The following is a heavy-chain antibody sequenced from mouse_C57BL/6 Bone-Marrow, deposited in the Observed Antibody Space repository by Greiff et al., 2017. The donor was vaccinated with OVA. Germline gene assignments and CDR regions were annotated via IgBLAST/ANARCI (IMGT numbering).Heavy chain of an antibody. CDR1: GFTFSSYA. CDR2: ISDGGSYT. CDR3: ASDQHCYDKGC. Sequence: DVLLVESGGGLVKPGGSLKLSCAASGFTFSSYAMSWVRQTPEKGLEWVAAISDGGSYTYYPDNVKGRFTLSRDNAKNSLYMQLSHLKSEDTAMYYCASDQHCYDKGCWGKRTTLTVDS. V-gene: IGHV5-4*01. J-gene: IGHJ2*01. D-gene: IGHD2-12*01.